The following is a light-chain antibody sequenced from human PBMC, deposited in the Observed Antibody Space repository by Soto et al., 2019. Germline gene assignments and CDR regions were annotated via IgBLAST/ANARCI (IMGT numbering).Light chain of an antibody. V-gene: IGLV1-47*02. J-gene: IGLJ1*01. CDR3: ATWDDSLNGFYV. CDR2: NNN. Sequence: QSVLTPPPSASGTPGQRVTISCSGSTSNLGSHFVYWYQQLPGTAPKLLIYNNNQRPSGVPDRFSGSKSGTSASLAISGLRSDDEADYFCATWDDSLNGFYVFGTGTKVTVL. CDR1: TSNLGSHF.